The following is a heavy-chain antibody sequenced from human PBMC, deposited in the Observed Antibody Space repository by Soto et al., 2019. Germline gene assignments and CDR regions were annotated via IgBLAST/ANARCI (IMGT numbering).Heavy chain of an antibody. Sequence: SETLSLTCPVSGGSISSSSYYWGWIRQPPGKGLEWIGSIYYSGSTYYNPSLKSRVTISVDTSKNQFSLKLSSVTAADTAVYYCARDRYGDYVGYYYYGMDVWGQGTTVTVSS. D-gene: IGHD4-17*01. V-gene: IGHV4-39*02. CDR2: IYYSGST. J-gene: IGHJ6*02. CDR3: ARDRYGDYVGYYYYGMDV. CDR1: GGSISSSSYY.